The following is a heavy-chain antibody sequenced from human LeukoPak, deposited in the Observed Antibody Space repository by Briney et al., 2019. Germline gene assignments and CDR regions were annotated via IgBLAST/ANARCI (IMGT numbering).Heavy chain of an antibody. Sequence: GESLKISCKGSGYSFTNNWNGWVRQMPGKGLEWMGIIYPADSDTRYSPSFQGQVTISADKSISTAYLQWSSLKASDTAMYYCASEGIIAVGAAFDIWGQGTLVTVSS. J-gene: IGHJ3*02. V-gene: IGHV5-51*01. CDR3: ASEGIIAVGAAFDI. CDR1: GYSFTNNW. CDR2: IYPADSDT. D-gene: IGHD2-15*01.